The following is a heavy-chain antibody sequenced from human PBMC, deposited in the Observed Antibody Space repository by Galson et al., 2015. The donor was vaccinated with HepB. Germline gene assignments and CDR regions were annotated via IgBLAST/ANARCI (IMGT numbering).Heavy chain of an antibody. V-gene: IGHV3-30-3*01. CDR1: GFTFSSYA. Sequence: SLRLSCAAPGFTFSSYAIHWVRQAPGKGLEWVAVMSYDGSNKYYADSVKGRFSISRDNSKNTLYLQMNSLRPEDTAVYYCARSGSAMVSSFEYWGQGTLGTVSS. D-gene: IGHD5-18*01. CDR2: MSYDGSNK. J-gene: IGHJ4*02. CDR3: ARSGSAMVSSFEY.